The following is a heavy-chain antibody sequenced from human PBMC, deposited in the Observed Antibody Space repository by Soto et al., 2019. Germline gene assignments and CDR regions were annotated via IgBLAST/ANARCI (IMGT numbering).Heavy chain of an antibody. CDR1: GFTFSSYE. CDR2: ISSSGSTI. J-gene: IGHJ6*02. D-gene: IGHD1-26*01. CDR3: ARASFSGSPYYYYYGMDV. Sequence: EVQLVGSGGGLVQPGGSLRLSCAASGFTFSSYEMNWVRQVPGKGLEWVSYISSSGSTIYYADSVKGRFTISRDNAKNSLYLQMNSLRAEDTAVYYCARASFSGSPYYYYYGMDVWGQGTTVTVSS. V-gene: IGHV3-48*03.